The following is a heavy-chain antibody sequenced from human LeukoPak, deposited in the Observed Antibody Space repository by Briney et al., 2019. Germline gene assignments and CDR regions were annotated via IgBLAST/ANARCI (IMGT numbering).Heavy chain of an antibody. Sequence: PGGSLRLSCAASGFTFSSNYMSWVRQAPGKGLEWVSVIYSGGSTYYADSVKGRFTISRDNSKNTLYLQMNSLRAEDTAVYYCAKDTASSWWYFDLWGRGTLVTVSS. D-gene: IGHD5-18*01. CDR2: IYSGGST. V-gene: IGHV3-53*01. CDR3: AKDTASSWWYFDL. J-gene: IGHJ2*01. CDR1: GFTFSSNY.